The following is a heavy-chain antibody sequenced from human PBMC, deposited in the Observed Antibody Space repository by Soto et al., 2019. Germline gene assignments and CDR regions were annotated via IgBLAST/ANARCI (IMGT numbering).Heavy chain of an antibody. D-gene: IGHD3-22*01. V-gene: IGHV3-74*01. CDR2: INTDGSST. J-gene: IGHJ3*01. CDR1: GFSLYSSV. CDR3: ARDQLYYNDFRGRPLNAFDV. Sequence: GGSMRLACAASGFSLYSSVVHWVRQAQGKGLVWVSRINTDGSSTTYADSVEGRFTISRDNAQNSLYLQMNSLRAEDTAVYYCARDQLYYNDFRGRPLNAFDVWGHGTMVTVSS.